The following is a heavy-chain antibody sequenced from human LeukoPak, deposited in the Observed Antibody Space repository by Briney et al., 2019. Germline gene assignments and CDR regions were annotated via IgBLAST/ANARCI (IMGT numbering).Heavy chain of an antibody. CDR3: AGNLYTRFGDC. D-gene: IGHD2-2*01. Sequence: GGSLRLSCAASGFTFSDYWMHWVRQTPEKGLVWVSRINSDGSSTIYADSVKGRFTISRDNAQNTLYLQMNSLRAEDTAVYYCAGNLYTRFGDCWGQGALVTASS. J-gene: IGHJ4*02. V-gene: IGHV3-74*01. CDR1: GFTFSDYW. CDR2: INSDGSST.